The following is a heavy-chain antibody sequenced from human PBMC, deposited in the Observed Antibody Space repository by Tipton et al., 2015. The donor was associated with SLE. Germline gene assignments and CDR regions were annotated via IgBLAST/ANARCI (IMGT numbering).Heavy chain of an antibody. J-gene: IGHJ4*02. D-gene: IGHD5-12*01. CDR3: ARGGVGGYDYFDH. V-gene: IGHV4-31*03. CDR1: GGSISSDDYY. CDR2: MSYSGST. Sequence: GLVKPSQTLSLTCTVSGGSISSDDYYWTWIRQHPGKGLEWIGHMSYSGSTYYNPSLKSRITISVDTSKNHFSLKLSSVTAADTAVYYCARGGVGGYDYFDHWGQGTLGTVSS.